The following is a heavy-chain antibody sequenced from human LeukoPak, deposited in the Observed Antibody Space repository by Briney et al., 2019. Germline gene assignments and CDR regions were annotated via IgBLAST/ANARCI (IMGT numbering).Heavy chain of an antibody. Sequence: SETLSLTCTVSGGSISSYYWSWIRQPPGKGLEWIGYIYYSGSTNYNPYLKSRVTISVDTSKNQFSLKLSSVTAADTAVYYCARGKYSSSSSSDYWGQGTLVTVSS. J-gene: IGHJ4*02. CDR3: ARGKYSSSSSSDY. CDR1: GGSISSYY. D-gene: IGHD6-6*01. V-gene: IGHV4-59*01. CDR2: IYYSGST.